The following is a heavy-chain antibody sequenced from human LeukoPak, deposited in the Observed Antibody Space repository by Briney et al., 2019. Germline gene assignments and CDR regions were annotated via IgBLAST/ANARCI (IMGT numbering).Heavy chain of an antibody. V-gene: IGHV4-34*01. J-gene: IGHJ4*02. CDR2: INHSGST. CDR3: ARHLSAPGLFDY. Sequence: PSETLSLTCAVYGGSFSGYYWSWIRQPPGKGLEWIGEINHSGSTNYNPSLQSRVTISVDTSKNQFSLNLNSVTAADTAVYYCARHLSAPGLFDYWGQGTLVTVSS. D-gene: IGHD6-6*01. CDR1: GGSFSGYY.